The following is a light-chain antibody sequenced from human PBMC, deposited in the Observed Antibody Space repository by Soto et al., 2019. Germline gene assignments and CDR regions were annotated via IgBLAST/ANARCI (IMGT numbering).Light chain of an antibody. CDR3: QQSYSTPLT. V-gene: IGKV1-39*01. CDR1: QSISSY. J-gene: IGKJ4*01. Sequence: DLPMTQSPSSLSASVGDRVTITCRASQSISSYLNWYQQKPGKAPKLLIYAASSLQSGVPSRFSGSRSSTYFTLTISSLQPEDFATYYCQQSYSTPLTLGAGTQVVMK. CDR2: AAS.